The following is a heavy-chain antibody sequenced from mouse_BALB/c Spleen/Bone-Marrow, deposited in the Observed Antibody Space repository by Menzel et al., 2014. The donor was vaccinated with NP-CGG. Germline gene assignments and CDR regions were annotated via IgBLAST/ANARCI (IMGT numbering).Heavy chain of an antibody. CDR1: GYTFTSYY. CDR3: SRGRRDALDY. Sequence: VQVVESGAELVKPGAPVKLSCKASGYTFTSYYMYWVKQRPGQGLEWFGEINPSNGGTNFNEKFKNKATLTVDKSSGTAYMQLSSLTSEDSAVYYCSRGRRDALDYWGQGTSVTVSS. CDR2: INPSNGGT. J-gene: IGHJ4*01. V-gene: IGHV1S16*01.